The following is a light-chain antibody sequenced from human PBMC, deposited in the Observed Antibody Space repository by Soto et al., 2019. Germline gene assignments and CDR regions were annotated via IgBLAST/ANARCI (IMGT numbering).Light chain of an antibody. CDR2: AAS. Sequence: DIQMTQSPSSLSASVGDRVTITCRASQSIKNYFNWYQQKAGKAPKLLIYAASTLQSGVPSRFSGDGSGTDFSVTISSLQPEDSATYYCQQSYNSPRTFGQGTKVEI. V-gene: IGKV1-39*01. CDR1: QSIKNY. J-gene: IGKJ1*01. CDR3: QQSYNSPRT.